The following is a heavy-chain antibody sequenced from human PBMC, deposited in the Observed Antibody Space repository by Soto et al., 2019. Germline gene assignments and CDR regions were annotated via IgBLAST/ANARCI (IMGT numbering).Heavy chain of an antibody. V-gene: IGHV1-69*06. CDR2: IIPIFGTA. CDR1: GGTFSSYA. CDR3: AKAPPAWIQLWLRRYYYYGMDV. Sequence: SVKVSCKASGGTFSSYAISWVRQAPGQGLEWMGGIIPIFGTANYAQKFQGRVTITADKSTSTAYMELSSLRSEDTAVYYCAKAPPAWIQLWLRRYYYYGMDVWGQGTTVTVSS. J-gene: IGHJ6*02. D-gene: IGHD5-18*01.